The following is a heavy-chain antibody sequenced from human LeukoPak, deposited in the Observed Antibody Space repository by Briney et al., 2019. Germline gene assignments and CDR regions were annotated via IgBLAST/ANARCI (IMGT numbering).Heavy chain of an antibody. D-gene: IGHD6-19*01. V-gene: IGHV3-23*01. CDR2: INANSGTT. Sequence: GGSLRLSCAASGFAFSVYAMSWLRQPPGKGLEWVSTINANSGTTSYAASVRGRFTISRDNSKNTLYLQLNTLRADDTATYYCARPISGGLAVTADWFHPWGQGSLVVVSS. J-gene: IGHJ5*01. CDR1: GFAFSVYA. CDR3: ARPISGGLAVTADWFHP.